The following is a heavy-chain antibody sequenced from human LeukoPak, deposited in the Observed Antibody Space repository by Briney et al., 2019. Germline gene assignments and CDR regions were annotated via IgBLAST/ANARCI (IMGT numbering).Heavy chain of an antibody. CDR3: ARLNPVSGSYYYFDY. Sequence: PSETLSLTCTVSGGSISSYYWSWIRRPAGKGLQWIGRIYTSGSTNYNPSLKSRVTMSVDTSKNQFSLKLSSVTAADTAMYYCARLNPVSGSYYYFDYWGQGTLVTVSS. J-gene: IGHJ4*02. CDR1: GGSISSYY. CDR2: IYTSGST. D-gene: IGHD2-21*01. V-gene: IGHV4-4*07.